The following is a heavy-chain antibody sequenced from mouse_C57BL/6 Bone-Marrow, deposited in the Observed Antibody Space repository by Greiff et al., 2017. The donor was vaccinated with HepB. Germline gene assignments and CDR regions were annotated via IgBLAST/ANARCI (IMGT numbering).Heavy chain of an antibody. CDR1: GYTFTSYW. D-gene: IGHD1-1*01. V-gene: IGHV1-64*01. CDR3: ARTRDYGSSHR. Sequence: QVQLQQPGAELVKPGASVKLSCKASGYTFTSYWMHWVKQRPGQGLEWIGMIHPNSGSTNYNEKFKSKATLTVDKSSSTAYMQLRSLTSEDSAVYYCARTRDYGSSHRWGKGTTLTVSS. J-gene: IGHJ2*01. CDR2: IHPNSGST.